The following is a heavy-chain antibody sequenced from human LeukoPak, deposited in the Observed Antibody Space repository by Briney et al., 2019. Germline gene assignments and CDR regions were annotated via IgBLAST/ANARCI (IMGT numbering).Heavy chain of an antibody. D-gene: IGHD2-8*01. CDR1: GFTFSSYA. J-gene: IGHJ6*03. CDR2: FSGSGGTT. CDR3: ANGNRCTSPNCLGYYYFYMAV. Sequence: GGSLRLSCAAPGFTFSSYAMNWVRQAPGRGREWVSGFSGSGGTTYYADSVKGRFTISRDNSKNTLYLQMNSLRAEDTAVYYCANGNRCTSPNCLGYYYFYMAVWGKGTTVTVSS. V-gene: IGHV3-23*01.